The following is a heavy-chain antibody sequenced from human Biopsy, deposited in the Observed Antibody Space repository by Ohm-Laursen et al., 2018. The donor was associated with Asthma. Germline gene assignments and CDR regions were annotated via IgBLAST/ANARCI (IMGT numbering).Heavy chain of an antibody. CDR2: THYSGTT. CDR1: GGSISDYY. CDR3: ARVRGAFYESSVKNAFDV. J-gene: IGHJ3*01. Sequence: PSQTLSLTCTVSGGSISDYYKTWFRQPPGKGLEYIGYTHYSGTTNTDPSLTGRVTMSVDTSKNQFSLKVTSVTAADTAVYFCARVRGAFYESSVKNAFDVGGQGTMVTASS. V-gene: IGHV4-59*01. D-gene: IGHD3-22*01.